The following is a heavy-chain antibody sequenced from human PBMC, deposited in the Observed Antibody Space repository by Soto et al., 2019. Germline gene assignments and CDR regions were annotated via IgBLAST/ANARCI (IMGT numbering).Heavy chain of an antibody. D-gene: IGHD6-13*01. V-gene: IGHV3-30-3*01. CDR3: ARDRSVSGWYYVDY. J-gene: IGHJ4*02. Sequence: GGSLRLSCAASGFTFTNYYMNWVRQAAGKGLEWVAIISDDGSDKYNPASVKARFTISRDNSRTTLFLHMNILRAEESAEYYCARDRSVSGWYYVDYPGQRTPVTVS. CDR2: ISDDGSDK. CDR1: GFTFTNYY.